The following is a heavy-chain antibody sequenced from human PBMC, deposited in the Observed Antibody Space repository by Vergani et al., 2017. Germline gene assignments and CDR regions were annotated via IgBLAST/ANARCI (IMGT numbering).Heavy chain of an antibody. CDR2: IIPIFGTA. J-gene: IGHJ4*02. CDR3: ARDRVGYCSSTSCYTPGY. D-gene: IGHD2-2*02. Sequence: QVQLVQSGAEVKKPGSSVKVSCKASGGTFSSYAISWVRQAPGQGLEWMGGIIPIFGTANYAQKFQGRVTITADESTSTAYMELSRLRSDDTAVYYCARDRVGYCSSTSCYTPGYWGQGTLVTVSS. V-gene: IGHV1-69*01. CDR1: GGTFSSYA.